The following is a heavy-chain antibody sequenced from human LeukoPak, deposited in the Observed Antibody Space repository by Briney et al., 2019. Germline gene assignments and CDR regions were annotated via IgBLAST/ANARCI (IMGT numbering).Heavy chain of an antibody. CDR1: GGSISSYY. CDR3: ARVVYGSGSPIGGNWFDP. J-gene: IGHJ5*02. CDR2: IYYSGST. V-gene: IGHV4-59*08. Sequence: SETLSLTCTVSGGSISSYYWSWIRQPPGKGLEWIGYIYYSGSTNYNPSLKSRVTISVDTSKNQFSLKLSSVTAADTAVYYCARVVYGSGSPIGGNWFDPWGQGTLVTVSS. D-gene: IGHD3-10*01.